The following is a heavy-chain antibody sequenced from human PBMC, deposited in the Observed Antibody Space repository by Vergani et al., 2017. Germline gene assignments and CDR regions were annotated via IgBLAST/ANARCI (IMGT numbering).Heavy chain of an antibody. J-gene: IGHJ5*02. D-gene: IGHD6-19*01. Sequence: QLQLQESGPGLVKPSATLSLTCSVSGASIRSSNYYWGWIRQPPGKGLEWIASIYYSGSTYYNPSLKTRVPISVDTSKNLFSLKLSSVTAADTAVYFCARHSTVEWLVKLGWIDPWGQGILVTVSS. CDR2: IYYSGST. CDR1: GASIRSSNYY. V-gene: IGHV4-39*01. CDR3: ARHSTVEWLVKLGWIDP.